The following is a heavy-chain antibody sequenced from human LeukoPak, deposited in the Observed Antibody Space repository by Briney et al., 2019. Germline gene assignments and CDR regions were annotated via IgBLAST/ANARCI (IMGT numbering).Heavy chain of an antibody. Sequence: ASVKVSCKASGYTFTSYDINWVRQATGQGLEWMGWMNPNSGNTGYAQKFQGRVTMTEDTSTDTAYMELSSLRSEDTAVYYCATGWTDNWNYGWGQGTLVTVSS. J-gene: IGHJ4*02. D-gene: IGHD1-7*01. V-gene: IGHV1-8*01. CDR3: ATGWTDNWNYG. CDR2: MNPNSGNT. CDR1: GYTFTSYD.